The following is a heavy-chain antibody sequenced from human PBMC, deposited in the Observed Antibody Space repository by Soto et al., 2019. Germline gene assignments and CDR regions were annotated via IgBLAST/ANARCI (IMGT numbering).Heavy chain of an antibody. J-gene: IGHJ4*02. CDR2: IIPIFGTA. CDR1: GGTFSSYA. CDR3: ARDRVSDDFWSGYTPYYFDY. V-gene: IGHV1-69*06. D-gene: IGHD3-3*01. Sequence: QVQLVQSGAEVKKPGSSVKVSCKASGGTFSSYAISWVRQAPGQGLGWMGGIIPIFGTANYAQKFQGRVTITADKSTSTAYMELSSLRSEDTAVYYCARDRVSDDFWSGYTPYYFDYWGQGTLVTVSS.